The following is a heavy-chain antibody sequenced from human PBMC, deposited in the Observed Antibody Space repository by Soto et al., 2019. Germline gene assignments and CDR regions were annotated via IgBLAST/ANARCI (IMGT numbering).Heavy chain of an antibody. J-gene: IGHJ6*02. CDR1: GYTFTDYN. D-gene: IGHD3-10*01. Sequence: GASVKASCKASGYTFTDYNIHWVRQAPGQGLEWVGWINPNNGDTNHEQMFQGRVTMTRDTSITTAYMELSSLRSDDTAVYYCARMESGDRKDYFYYGMDVWGQGTTVTVSS. CDR2: INPNNGDT. CDR3: ARMESGDRKDYFYYGMDV. V-gene: IGHV1-2*02.